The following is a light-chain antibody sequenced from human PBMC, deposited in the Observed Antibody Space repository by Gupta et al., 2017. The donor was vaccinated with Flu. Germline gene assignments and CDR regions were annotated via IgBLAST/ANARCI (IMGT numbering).Light chain of an antibody. J-gene: IGKJ2*03. CDR3: QQHKNWYS. CDR1: RNVGIW. Sequence: EIVLTQSPATLSLSPGERATLSCRASRNVGIWLGWYQQKPGQAPRLLIYDASNRATGIPARFSGSGSGTDFTLTISSLQPEDFAVYYCQQHKNWYSFGQGTKLEI. CDR2: DAS. V-gene: IGKV3D-11*02.